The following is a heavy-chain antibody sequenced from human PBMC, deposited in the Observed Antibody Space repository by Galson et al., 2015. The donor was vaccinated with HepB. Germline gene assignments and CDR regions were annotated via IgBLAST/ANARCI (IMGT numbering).Heavy chain of an antibody. CDR3: ARDWYKYYFDY. CDR1: GFTFSSYA. CDR2: IPYDGSNK. V-gene: IGHV3-30*09. D-gene: IGHD1-1*01. Sequence: SLRLSCAASGFTFSSYAMHWVRQAPGKGLEWVAVIPYDGSNKYYADSVKGRFAISRDNSKNTLYLQMNSLRAEDTAVYYCARDWYKYYFDYWGQGTLVTVSS. J-gene: IGHJ4*02.